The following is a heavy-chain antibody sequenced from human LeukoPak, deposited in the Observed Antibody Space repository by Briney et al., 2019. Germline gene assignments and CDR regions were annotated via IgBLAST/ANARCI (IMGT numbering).Heavy chain of an antibody. CDR2: ISAYNGNT. J-gene: IGHJ4*02. V-gene: IGHV1-18*01. CDR1: GYTFTSYG. Sequence: ASVKVSCKASGYTFTSYGISWVRQAPGQGLEWMGWISAYNGNTNYAQKLQGRVTMTTDTSTSTAYMELRSLRSDDTAVYYCATAQGDYGGETPGGYFDYWGQGTLVTVSS. CDR3: ATAQGDYGGETPGGYFDY. D-gene: IGHD4-23*01.